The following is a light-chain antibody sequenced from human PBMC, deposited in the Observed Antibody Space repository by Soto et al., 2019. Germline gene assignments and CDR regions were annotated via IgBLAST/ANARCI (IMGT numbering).Light chain of an antibody. CDR2: GNS. V-gene: IGLV1-40*01. CDR1: SSNIGAGYD. Sequence: QAVLTQPPSVSGAPGKRATISCPGSSSNIGAGYDVHWYQQLPGTAPKLLIYGNSNRPSGVPDRFSGSKSGTSASLAITGLQAEDEADYYCQSYDSSLSGSVFGGGTKVTVL. J-gene: IGLJ2*01. CDR3: QSYDSSLSGSV.